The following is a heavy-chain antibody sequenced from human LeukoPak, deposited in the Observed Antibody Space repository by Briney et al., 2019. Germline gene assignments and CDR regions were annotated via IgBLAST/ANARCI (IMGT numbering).Heavy chain of an antibody. Sequence: ASVKVSCKASGYTFTSYDINWVRQATGQGLEWMGWMNPNSGNTGYAQKFQGRVTITRNTSISTAYMELRSLRSDDTAVYYCARELGAGQTMDVWGKGTTVTVSS. CDR1: GYTFTSYD. J-gene: IGHJ6*04. CDR2: MNPNSGNT. CDR3: ARELGAGQTMDV. V-gene: IGHV1-8*03. D-gene: IGHD1-26*01.